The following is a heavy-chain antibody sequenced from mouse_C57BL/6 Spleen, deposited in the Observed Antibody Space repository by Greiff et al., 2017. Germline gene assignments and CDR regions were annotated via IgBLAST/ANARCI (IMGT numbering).Heavy chain of an antibody. CDR1: GFNIKDDY. CDR2: IDPENGDT. V-gene: IGHV14-4*01. CDR3: TTYSNYGLFAY. Sequence: EVQLQQSGAELVRPGASVKLSCTASGFNIKDDYMHWVKQRPEQGLEWIGWIDPENGDTEYASKFQGKATITADTSSSTAYLQLSSLTSEDTAVYYCTTYSNYGLFAYWGQGTLVTVSA. J-gene: IGHJ3*01. D-gene: IGHD2-5*01.